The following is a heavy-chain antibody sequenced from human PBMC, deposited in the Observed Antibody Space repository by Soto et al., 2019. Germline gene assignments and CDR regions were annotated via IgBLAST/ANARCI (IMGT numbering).Heavy chain of an antibody. D-gene: IGHD3-3*01. Sequence: PGGSLRLSCIVSGFSYAGYALAWVRQAPGKGLEWVAAVSGGGGSTYYADSVKGRFSISRDKSGNMIYLQMNSLTAGDTAVYYCAKTQNFNRYYTGFDSWGQGTRVTVSS. CDR2: VSGGGGST. CDR1: GFSYAGYA. CDR3: AKTQNFNRYYTGFDS. V-gene: IGHV3-23*01. J-gene: IGHJ4*02.